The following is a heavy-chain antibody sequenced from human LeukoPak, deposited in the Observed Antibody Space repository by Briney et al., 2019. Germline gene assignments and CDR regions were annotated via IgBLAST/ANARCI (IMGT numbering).Heavy chain of an antibody. Sequence: GGSLRLSCAASGFTFSSYAMSWVRQAPGKGLEWVSAISGSGGSTYYADSVKGRFTISRDNSKNTLYLQMNSLRAEDTAVYYCANLRSSGWSMRGDWFDPWGQGTLVTVSS. V-gene: IGHV3-23*01. CDR3: ANLRSSGWSMRGDWFDP. CDR1: GFTFSSYA. CDR2: ISGSGGST. J-gene: IGHJ5*02. D-gene: IGHD6-19*01.